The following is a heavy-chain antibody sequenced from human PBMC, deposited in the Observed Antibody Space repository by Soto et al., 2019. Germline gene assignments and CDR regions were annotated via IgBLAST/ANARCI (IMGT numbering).Heavy chain of an antibody. CDR3: ARSLYDYSNYVDLSDI. V-gene: IGHV3-33*01. D-gene: IGHD4-4*01. CDR1: GFTFSSYG. Sequence: GGSLRLSCAASGFTFSSYGMHWVRQAPGKGLEWVAVIWYDGSNKYYADSVKGRFTISRDNSKNTLYLQMNSLRAEDTAVYYCARSLYDYSNYVDLSDIWGQGTMVTVSS. CDR2: IWYDGSNK. J-gene: IGHJ3*02.